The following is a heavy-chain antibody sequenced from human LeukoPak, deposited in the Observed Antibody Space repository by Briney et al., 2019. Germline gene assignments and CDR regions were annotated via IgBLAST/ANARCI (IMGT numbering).Heavy chain of an antibody. V-gene: IGHV4-4*02. CDR1: GGSISSSNW. CDR3: ATPAHCDRCGLDVFDI. CDR2: TTHGGST. J-gene: IGHJ3*02. D-gene: IGHD3-22*01. Sequence: ASETLSLTCAVSGGSISSSNWWSWVRQPPGKGPEWIGETTHGGSTNYNPSLKSRVTISEDRSKKQFSLELNSVTAADTAALDCATPAHCDRCGLDVFDIWGQGTVVTVSS.